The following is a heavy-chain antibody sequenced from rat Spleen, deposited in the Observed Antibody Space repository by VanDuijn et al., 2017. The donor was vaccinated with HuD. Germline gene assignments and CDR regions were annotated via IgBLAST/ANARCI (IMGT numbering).Heavy chain of an antibody. CDR2: ISTGGDNT. V-gene: IGHV5-27*01. CDR3: ATDTFYDGTYYPGGFDY. Sequence: EVQLVESDGGLVRPGGSLRLSCAASGFTFTNYYMAWVRQAPTKGLEWVAYISTGGDNTYYRDSVKGRFTISRDNAKSTLYLQLDSLRSEDTATYYCATDTFYDGTYYPGGFDYWGQGVMVTVSS. D-gene: IGHD1-12*02. CDR1: GFTFTNYY. J-gene: IGHJ2*01.